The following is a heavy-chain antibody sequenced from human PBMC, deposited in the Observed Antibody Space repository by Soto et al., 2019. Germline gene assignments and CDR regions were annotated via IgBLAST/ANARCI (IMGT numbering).Heavy chain of an antibody. CDR2: IYYSGST. V-gene: IGHV4-30-4*01. J-gene: IGHJ5*02. Sequence: SETLSLTCTVSGGSISSGDDYWSWIRQPPGKGLEWIGYIYYSGSTYYNPSLKSRVTISVDTSKNQFSLKLSSVTAADTAVYYCARVGYDFWSGYLNWFDPWGQGTLVTVSS. D-gene: IGHD3-3*01. CDR3: ARVGYDFWSGYLNWFDP. CDR1: GGSISSGDDY.